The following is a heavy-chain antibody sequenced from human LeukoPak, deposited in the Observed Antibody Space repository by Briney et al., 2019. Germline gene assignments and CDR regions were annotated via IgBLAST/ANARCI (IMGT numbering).Heavy chain of an antibody. Sequence: AVKVSFKASGGTFSSYAISWVRQAPGQGLEWMGRIIPILGIANYAQKFQGRVTITADKSTSTAYMELSSLRSEDTAVYYCASVLSGIAVAGSFDPWGQGTLVTVSS. CDR2: IIPILGIA. V-gene: IGHV1-69*04. D-gene: IGHD6-19*01. CDR1: GGTFSSYA. J-gene: IGHJ5*02. CDR3: ASVLSGIAVAGSFDP.